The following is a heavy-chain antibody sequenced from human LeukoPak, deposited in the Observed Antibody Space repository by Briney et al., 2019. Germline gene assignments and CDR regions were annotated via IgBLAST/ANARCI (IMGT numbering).Heavy chain of an antibody. J-gene: IGHJ5*01. CDR1: GFTFSDFT. CDR2: ISSTSAYI. D-gene: IGHD6-19*01. V-gene: IGHV3-21*04. CDR3: ARVALAGPTGWFDS. Sequence: PGGSLRLSCAASGFTFSDFTMHWVRQAPGKGLEWVSSISSTSAYIYYAESVKGRFSISRDNVDNVVHLQMSSLRNEDTAFYYCARVALAGPTGWFDSWGQGTLVTVSS.